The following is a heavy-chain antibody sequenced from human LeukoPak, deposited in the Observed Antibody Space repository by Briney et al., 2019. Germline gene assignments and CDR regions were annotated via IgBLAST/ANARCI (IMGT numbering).Heavy chain of an antibody. CDR2: ISDSGGST. V-gene: IGHV3-23*01. CDR1: GFTFSSYA. J-gene: IGHJ6*02. CDR3: AKSVAIYFYYGLDV. D-gene: IGHD3-3*01. Sequence: GGSVTLSCAASGFTFSSYAMSWVRQTPGKGLEWVSEISDSGGSTYYADSVKGRFTISRDNSKNTLFLQMDSLRAEDTAPYYCAKSVAIYFYYGLDVWGQGTTVTVSS.